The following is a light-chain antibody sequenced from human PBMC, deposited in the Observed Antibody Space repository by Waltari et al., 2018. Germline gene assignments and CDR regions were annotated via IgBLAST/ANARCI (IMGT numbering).Light chain of an antibody. V-gene: IGLV2-14*03. Sequence: QSALPQPASVSGSPGQSITISCTGTSRDVGGDTFVSWYQHHPGDAPKLMIYDVNTRPSGVSNRFSGSKSGNTASLTISGLQAEDEADYYCSSYTTTNTYVFGTGTKVTVL. CDR1: SRDVGGDTF. J-gene: IGLJ1*01. CDR2: DVN. CDR3: SSYTTTNTYV.